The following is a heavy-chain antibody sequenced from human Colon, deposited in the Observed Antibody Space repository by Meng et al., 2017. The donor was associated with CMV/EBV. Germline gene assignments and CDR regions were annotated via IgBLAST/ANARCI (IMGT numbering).Heavy chain of an antibody. J-gene: IGHJ5*02. Sequence: ASVTVSCKASGYTFTTYGITWVRQAPGQGLEWVGWISAHNGNAEYAQKFQDRVTMTTDTSTTTVYMELRSLRSDDTAMYYCARFRRMTMIRGSQYNYFDPWGQGTLVTVSS. CDR2: ISAHNGNA. D-gene: IGHD3-22*01. CDR3: ARFRRMTMIRGSQYNYFDP. CDR1: GYTFTTYG. V-gene: IGHV1-18*01.